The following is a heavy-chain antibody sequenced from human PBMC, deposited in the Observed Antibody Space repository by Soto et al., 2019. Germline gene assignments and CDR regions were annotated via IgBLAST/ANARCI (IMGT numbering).Heavy chain of an antibody. D-gene: IGHD3-10*01. CDR2: INPILSMS. J-gene: IGHJ4*02. CDR3: ASSYGSGYRDFDY. V-gene: IGHV1-69*02. Sequence: QVQLVQSGAEMKRPGSSVKVSCKASGDTFTFYSINWVRQAPGLGLEWMGRINPILSMSNYAQRFQGRVTMTADKSTSTAYMELSSLRSEDTAIYYCASSYGSGYRDFDYWGQGALVTVSS. CDR1: GDTFTFYS.